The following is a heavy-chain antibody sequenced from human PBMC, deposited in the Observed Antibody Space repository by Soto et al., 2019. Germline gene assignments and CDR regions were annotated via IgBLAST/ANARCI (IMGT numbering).Heavy chain of an antibody. J-gene: IGHJ4*02. Sequence: QVQLVQSGAEVKKPGASVKVSCEASGDTFTGYYVHWVRQAPGQGLEWMGWISPHGGGAKYAQKFQGRVTMTRDTSTSTVYMELSSLRSEDTAVYYCARDHVLLWFGELYYFDYWGQGTLVTVSS. CDR1: GDTFTGYY. V-gene: IGHV1-2*02. D-gene: IGHD3-10*01. CDR2: ISPHGGGA. CDR3: ARDHVLLWFGELYYFDY.